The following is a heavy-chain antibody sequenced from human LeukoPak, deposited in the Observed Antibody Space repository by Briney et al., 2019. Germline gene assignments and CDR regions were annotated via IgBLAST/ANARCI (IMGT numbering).Heavy chain of an antibody. J-gene: IGHJ3*02. D-gene: IGHD5-24*01. Sequence: SETLSLTCTVSGGSISSYYWSWIRQPPGKGLEWIGYTYYSGSTNYNPSLKSRVTVSVDTSKNQFSLKLSSVTAADTAVYYCVAGRRDGYRNAFDIWGQGTMVTVSS. CDR1: GGSISSYY. V-gene: IGHV4-59*01. CDR3: VAGRRDGYRNAFDI. CDR2: TYYSGST.